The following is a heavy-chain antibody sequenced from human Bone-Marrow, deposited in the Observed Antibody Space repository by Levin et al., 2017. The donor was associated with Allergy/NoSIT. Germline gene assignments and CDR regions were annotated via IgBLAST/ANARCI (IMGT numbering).Heavy chain of an antibody. CDR3: ARGHYYDSSPGAFDI. J-gene: IGHJ3*02. CDR1: GGSISSGDHN. Sequence: SETLSLTCSVFGGSISSGDHNWNWIRQPPGKGLEWIGHSYDRGSTYSNPSLKSRVIISVDTSKKQFSLKLSSVAAADTAVYYCARGHYYDSSPGAFDIWGQGTMVTVSS. V-gene: IGHV4-30-4*01. CDR2: SYDRGST. D-gene: IGHD3-22*01.